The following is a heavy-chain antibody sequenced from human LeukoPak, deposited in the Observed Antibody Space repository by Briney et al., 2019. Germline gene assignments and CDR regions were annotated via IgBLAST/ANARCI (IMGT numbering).Heavy chain of an antibody. CDR1: GDSVSSNSAA. J-gene: IGHJ5*02. D-gene: IGHD6-13*01. Sequence: SQTLSLTCAISGDSVSSNSAAWNWIRQSPSKGLEWLGRTYYRSKWYNDYALSVKSRITINPDTSKNQFSLQLNSVTPEDTAVYYCARDKGKQQLDNPKGEGNWFDPWGQGTLVTVSS. CDR2: TYYRSKWYN. V-gene: IGHV6-1*01. CDR3: ARDKGKQQLDNPKGEGNWFDP.